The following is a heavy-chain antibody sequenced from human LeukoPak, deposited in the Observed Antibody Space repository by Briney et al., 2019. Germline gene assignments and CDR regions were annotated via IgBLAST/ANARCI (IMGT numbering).Heavy chain of an antibody. J-gene: IGHJ4*02. V-gene: IGHV3-23*01. CDR2: ISGSGGST. D-gene: IGHD3-16*01. CDR3: AKVIGPHYFDY. Sequence: GGSLRLSCAASGFTFSSYAMSWVRQAPGKGLEWVSAISGSGGSTFYADSVKGRFTISRDNSKNTVYLQMNSLRAEDTAVYYCAKVIGPHYFDYWGQGTLVTVSS. CDR1: GFTFSSYA.